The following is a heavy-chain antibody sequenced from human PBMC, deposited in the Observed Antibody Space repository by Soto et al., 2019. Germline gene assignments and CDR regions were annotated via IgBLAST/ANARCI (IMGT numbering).Heavy chain of an antibody. CDR3: AKDAVAGDGLWLMDH. D-gene: IGHD2-21*02. CDR2: LYGNSGGI. CDR1: GFTFGSYA. J-gene: IGHJ4*02. Sequence: EVQLLESGGGLVQPGGSLTLSCAASGFTFGSYAMTWVRQAPGKGLESVAGLYGNSGGIQYADSVRDRFTIFRDNSNNIVFLHMRSLRVEDTAVYFCAKDAVAGDGLWLMDHWGQGTLVTVSS. V-gene: IGHV3-23*01.